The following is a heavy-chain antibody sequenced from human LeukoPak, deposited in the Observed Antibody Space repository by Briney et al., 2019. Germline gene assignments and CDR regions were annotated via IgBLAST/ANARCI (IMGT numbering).Heavy chain of an antibody. J-gene: IGHJ1*01. CDR3: ARGLGSWNREYFQH. D-gene: IGHD1-1*01. CDR2: IIPIFGTA. CDR1: GGTFSSYA. Sequence: SVKVSCKASGGTFSSYAISWVRQAPGQGLEWMGGIIPIFGTANYAQKFQGRVTITADESTSTAYMELSSLRSEDTAVYYCARGLGSWNREYFQHWGQGTLVTVSS. V-gene: IGHV1-69*13.